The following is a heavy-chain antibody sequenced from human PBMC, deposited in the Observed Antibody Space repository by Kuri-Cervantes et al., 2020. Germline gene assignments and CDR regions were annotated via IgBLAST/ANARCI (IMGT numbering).Heavy chain of an antibody. D-gene: IGHD6-13*01. CDR2: IYYSGST. V-gene: IGHV4-39*01. Sequence: SETLSLTCTVSGGSISSGSYYWGWIRQPPGKGLEWIGSIYYSGSTYYNPSLKSRVTISVDTSKNQFSLKLSSVTAADTAVYYCARQSRYSSRKKPFDYWAREPGSPSPQ. CDR1: GGSISSGSYY. J-gene: IGHJ4*02. CDR3: ARQSRYSSRKKPFDY.